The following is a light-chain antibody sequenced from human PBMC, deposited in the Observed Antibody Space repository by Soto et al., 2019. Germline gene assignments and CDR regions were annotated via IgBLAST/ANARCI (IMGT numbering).Light chain of an antibody. CDR1: SSDVGVYKY. J-gene: IGLJ1*01. Sequence: QSALTQPRSVSGSPGQSVTLSCTGTSSDVGVYKYVSWYQQKPGKAPKLIIYGVSRWPSGVPNRFSGSKSGNRGSLTISGLQAEVEGDYYCGSYAVGAEVCGTGTK. CDR3: GSYAVGAEV. CDR2: GVS. V-gene: IGLV2-11*01.